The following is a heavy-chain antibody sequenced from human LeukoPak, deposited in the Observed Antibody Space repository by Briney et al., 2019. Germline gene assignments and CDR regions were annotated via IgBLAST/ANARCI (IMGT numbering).Heavy chain of an antibody. CDR3: ARGNQWLIDY. CDR1: WFNVSSYG. Sequence: GALRLFFSGSWFNVSSYGMHWVRQAPGKGLEWVSLISHDGGDERYADSVKGRFTISRDNSKSTLYLQMNSLRVEDTAVYYCARGNQWLIDYWGQGTQVTVSS. J-gene: IGHJ4*02. D-gene: IGHD6-19*01. CDR2: ISHDGGDE. V-gene: IGHV3-30*03.